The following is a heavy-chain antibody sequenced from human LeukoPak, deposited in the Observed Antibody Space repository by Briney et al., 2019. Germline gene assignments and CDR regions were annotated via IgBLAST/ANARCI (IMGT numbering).Heavy chain of an antibody. J-gene: IGHJ3*02. CDR2: ISYDGSNK. D-gene: IGHD2-21*02. V-gene: IGHV3-30*18. Sequence: GRSLRLSCAASGFTFSSYGMHWVRQAPGKGLEWVAVISYDGSNKYYADSVKGRFTISRDNSKNTLYLQMNSLRAEDTAVYDCAKASAYCGGDCYDAFDIWGQGTMVTVSS. CDR3: AKASAYCGGDCYDAFDI. CDR1: GFTFSSYG.